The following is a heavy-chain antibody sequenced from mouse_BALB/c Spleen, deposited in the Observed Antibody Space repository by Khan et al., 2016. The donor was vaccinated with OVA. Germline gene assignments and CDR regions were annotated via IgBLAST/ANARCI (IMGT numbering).Heavy chain of an antibody. D-gene: IGHD3-2*02. CDR1: GYTFTNYY. CDR2: INPSNGGT. CDR3: SRSGYCTFAY. Sequence: QVQLKESGAELVKPGASVRLSCKASGYTFTNYYLYWVKQRPGHGLEWIGDINPSNGGTNFNEKFKNQVTLTVDKSSSTAYMQLSSLTSEDSAVCYCSRSGYCTFAYWGQGTLVTVSA. J-gene: IGHJ3*01. V-gene: IGHV1S81*02.